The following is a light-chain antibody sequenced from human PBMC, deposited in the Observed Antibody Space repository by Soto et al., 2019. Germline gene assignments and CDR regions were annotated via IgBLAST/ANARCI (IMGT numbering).Light chain of an antibody. CDR1: EIISTS. CDR2: AAS. Sequence: DIQMTQSPASLSASVGDRVTITCRASEIISTSLNWYQQTPGKAPKVLIYAASNLQSGVPSRFSGGGSGTDFTLTISSLQPEEFAVYYCQQSYTSPQTFGQGTKV. CDR3: QQSYTSPQT. J-gene: IGKJ1*01. V-gene: IGKV1-39*01.